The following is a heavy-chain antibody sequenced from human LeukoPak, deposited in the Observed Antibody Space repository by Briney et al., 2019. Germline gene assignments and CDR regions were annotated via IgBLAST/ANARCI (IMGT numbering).Heavy chain of an antibody. CDR3: ARTGVRYYYDSSGYWPLGY. Sequence: ASVKVSCKASGYTFTSYAMHWVRQAPGQRLEWMGWINAGNGNTKYSQKFQGRVTITRDTSASTAHMELSSLRSEDTAVYYCARTGVRYYYDSSGYWPLGYWGQGTLVTVSS. CDR2: INAGNGNT. CDR1: GYTFTSYA. V-gene: IGHV1-3*01. J-gene: IGHJ4*02. D-gene: IGHD3-22*01.